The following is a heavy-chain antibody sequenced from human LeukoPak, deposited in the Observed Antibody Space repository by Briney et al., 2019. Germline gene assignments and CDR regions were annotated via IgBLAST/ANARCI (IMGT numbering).Heavy chain of an antibody. V-gene: IGHV4-38-2*01. D-gene: IGHD3-16*01. Sequence: SETLSLTCAVSGYSISSGYYWGWIRQPPRKGLEWSGSIYHSGSTYYNPSLKSRVTISVDTSKNQFSLKLSSVTAADTAVYYCARYAWGTAADPYWGQGTLVTVSS. CDR2: IYHSGST. CDR1: GYSISSGYY. CDR3: ARYAWGTAADPY. J-gene: IGHJ4*02.